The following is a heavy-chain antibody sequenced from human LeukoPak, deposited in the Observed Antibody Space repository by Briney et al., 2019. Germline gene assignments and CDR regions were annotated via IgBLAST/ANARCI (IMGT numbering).Heavy chain of an antibody. CDR3: ARGIAATGTFDS. CDR1: GGSISSYY. J-gene: IGHJ4*02. CDR2: IYYSGGT. D-gene: IGHD6-13*01. Sequence: PSETLSLTCTVSGGSISSYYWSWIRQPPEKGLEWIGYIYYSGGTYYNPSLKSRVTMSLDTSKNQFSLKLSSVTAADTAVYYCARGIAATGTFDSWGQGTLLTVSS. V-gene: IGHV4-59*12.